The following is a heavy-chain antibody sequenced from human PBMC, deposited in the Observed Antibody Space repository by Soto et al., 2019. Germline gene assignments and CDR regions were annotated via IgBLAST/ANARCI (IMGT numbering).Heavy chain of an antibody. J-gene: IGHJ6*03. CDR2: ISWKSGGI. D-gene: IGHD3-10*01. CDR3: AKDGSGSYYGYYYYYYMDV. V-gene: IGHV3-9*01. CDR1: GFTFDDYA. Sequence: EVQLVESGGGLVQPGRSLRLSCAASGFTFDDYAMHWVRQAPGKGLEWVSGISWKSGGIGYADSVKGRFTISRDNAKNSLYLQMNSLRAEDTALYYCAKDGSGSYYGYYYYYYMDVWGKGTTVTVSS.